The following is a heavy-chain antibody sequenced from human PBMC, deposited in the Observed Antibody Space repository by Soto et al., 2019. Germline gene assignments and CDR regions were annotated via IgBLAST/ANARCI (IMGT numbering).Heavy chain of an antibody. V-gene: IGHV1-8*01. D-gene: IGHD1-26*01. CDR2: MNPNSGNT. CDR1: GYTFTSYD. Sequence: QVQLVQSGAEVKKPGASVKVSCKASGYTFTSYDINWVRQATGQGLEWMGWMNPNSGNTVDAQKFQGRVTMTRNTSISTAYMELSSLGSEGTAGYYWARGQWELLGDWFDPWGQGTLVTVSS. J-gene: IGHJ5*02. CDR3: ARGQWELLGDWFDP.